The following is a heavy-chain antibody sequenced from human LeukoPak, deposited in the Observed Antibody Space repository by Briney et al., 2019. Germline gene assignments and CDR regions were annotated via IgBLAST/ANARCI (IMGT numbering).Heavy chain of an antibody. CDR3: ARDHYGFWSGFFY. CDR1: GFTFSTYS. J-gene: IGHJ4*02. V-gene: IGHV3-30*04. CDR2: ISYDGSNK. Sequence: GGSLRLSCAASGFTFSTYSRHWVRQAPGKRLEWVAVISYDGSNKYYADSVKGRFTISRDNSKNTLSLQMNSLRAEDTAVYYCARDHYGFWSGFFYWGQGTLVTVSS. D-gene: IGHD3-3*01.